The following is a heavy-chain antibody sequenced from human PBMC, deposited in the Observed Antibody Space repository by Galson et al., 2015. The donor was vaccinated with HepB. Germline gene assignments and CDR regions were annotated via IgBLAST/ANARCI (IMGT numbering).Heavy chain of an antibody. Sequence: PALVKPTQTLTLTCTFSGFSLRTSGVGVGWVRQSPGKALEWLALIDWSDDKRYSPSLRSRLTITKGTSKKQVVLTMTNLDPMDTATYYCARSLGLVGPYFHNCGQGTLVTPSS. CDR1: GFSLRTSGVG. D-gene: IGHD2-8*02. CDR2: IDWSDDK. CDR3: ARSLGLVGPYFHN. J-gene: IGHJ4*02. V-gene: IGHV2-5*01.